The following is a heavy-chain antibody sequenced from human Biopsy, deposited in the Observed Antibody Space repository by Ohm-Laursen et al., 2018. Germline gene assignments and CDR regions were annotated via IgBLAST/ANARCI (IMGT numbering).Heavy chain of an antibody. D-gene: IGHD1-26*01. CDR2: IIPMFGTA. J-gene: IGHJ4*02. Sequence: SSVKVSCNVSEYTLTELPIHWVRQAPGKGLEWMGGIIPMFGTANYAQMFQGRVTISADESTSTSYMELSSLTTEDTAIYYCARGPHSGSHSCFDYWGRGTLVTVSS. V-gene: IGHV1-69*01. CDR3: ARGPHSGSHSCFDY. CDR1: EYTLTELP.